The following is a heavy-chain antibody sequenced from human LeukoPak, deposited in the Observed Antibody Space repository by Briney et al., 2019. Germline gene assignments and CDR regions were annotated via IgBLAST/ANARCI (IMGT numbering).Heavy chain of an antibody. D-gene: IGHD6-19*01. CDR2: INHSGST. CDR3: ATLAVAGPY. J-gene: IGHJ4*02. V-gene: IGHV4-34*01. CDR1: GGSFSGYY. Sequence: SETLSLTCAVYGGSFSGYYWSWIRQPPGEGLEWIGEINHSGSTNYNPSLKSRVTISVDTSKNQFSLKLSSVTAADTAVYYCATLAVAGPYWGQGTLVTVSS.